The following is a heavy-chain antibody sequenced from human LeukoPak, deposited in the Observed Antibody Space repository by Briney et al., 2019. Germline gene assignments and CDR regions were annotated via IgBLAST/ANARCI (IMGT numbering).Heavy chain of an antibody. CDR2: INYKGDTT. CDR1: GFTYSSYG. D-gene: IGHD6-6*01. J-gene: IGHJ4*02. CDR3: AKVWEGEAARPADS. Sequence: GGSLRLSCAASGFTYSSYGMTWVRQAPGKGLEWVSGINYKGDTTSYAASVQGRFSISRDNSKNTLFLQMNSLRSEDTAVYYCAKVWEGEAARPADSWGQGTLVIVSS. V-gene: IGHV3-23*01.